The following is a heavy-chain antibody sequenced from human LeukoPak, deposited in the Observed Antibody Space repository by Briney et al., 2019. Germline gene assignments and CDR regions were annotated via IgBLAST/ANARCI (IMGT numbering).Heavy chain of an antibody. D-gene: IGHD3-22*01. CDR2: VGAGGTST. Sequence: GGSLRLSCAASGFTFSSYAMSWVRQAPGKGLEWVSAVGAGGTSTYYADSVKGRFTISRDNSKNTLYLQMNSLSAEDTAVYYCAKGMPDYYDRSGYYYSWGQGTLVTVSS. CDR1: GFTFSSYA. CDR3: AKGMPDYYDRSGYYYS. J-gene: IGHJ4*02. V-gene: IGHV3-23*01.